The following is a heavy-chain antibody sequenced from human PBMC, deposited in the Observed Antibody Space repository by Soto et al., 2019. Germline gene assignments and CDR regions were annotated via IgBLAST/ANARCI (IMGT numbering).Heavy chain of an antibody. D-gene: IGHD2-15*01. CDR3: ARVGYCSGGSCYPHFDY. Sequence: GESLKISCKGSGYSFTSYWIGWVRQMPGKGLEWMGIIYPGDSDTRYSPSFQGQVTISADKSISTAYLQWSSLKASDTAMYYCARVGYCSGGSCYPHFDYRGQGTLVTVSS. V-gene: IGHV5-51*01. CDR2: IYPGDSDT. J-gene: IGHJ4*02. CDR1: GYSFTSYW.